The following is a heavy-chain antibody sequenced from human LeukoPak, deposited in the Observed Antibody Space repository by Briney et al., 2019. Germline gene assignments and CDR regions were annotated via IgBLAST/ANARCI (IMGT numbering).Heavy chain of an antibody. Sequence: GGSLRLSCAASGFTFSSYAMHWVRQAPGKGLEWVAVISYDGSNKYYADSVKGRFTISRDNSKNTLYLQMNSLRAEDTAVYYCARDNMPYYYDSSGYRVDYWGQGTLVTVSS. V-gene: IGHV3-30-3*01. CDR1: GFTFSSYA. CDR2: ISYDGSNK. J-gene: IGHJ4*02. CDR3: ARDNMPYYYDSSGYRVDY. D-gene: IGHD3-22*01.